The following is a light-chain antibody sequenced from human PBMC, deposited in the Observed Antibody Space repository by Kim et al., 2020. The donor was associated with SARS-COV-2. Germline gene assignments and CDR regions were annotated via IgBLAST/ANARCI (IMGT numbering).Light chain of an antibody. CDR3: QVWDSSSDQWV. CDR2: YDS. Sequence: PGKTASVTCGGNNIGSNSVHWYQQQPGQAPVLVIYYDSDRPSGIPERFSGSNSGNTATLTISRVEAGDEADYYCQVWDSSSDQWVFGGGTQLTVL. V-gene: IGLV3-21*04. CDR1: NIGSNS. J-gene: IGLJ3*02.